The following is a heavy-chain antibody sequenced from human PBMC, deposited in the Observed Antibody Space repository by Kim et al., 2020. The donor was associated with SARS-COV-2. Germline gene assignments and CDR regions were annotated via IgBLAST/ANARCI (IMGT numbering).Heavy chain of an antibody. V-gene: IGHV1-24*01. J-gene: IGHJ6*02. CDR1: GYTLTELS. CDR3: ATKNGIAAAGTNPSGRYYGMDV. Sequence: ASVKVSCKVSGYTLTELSMHWVRQAPGKGLEWMGGFDPEDGETIYAQKFQGRVTMTEDTSTDTAYMELSSLRSEDTAVYYCATKNGIAAAGTNPSGRYYGMDVWGQGTTVTVSS. D-gene: IGHD6-13*01. CDR2: FDPEDGET.